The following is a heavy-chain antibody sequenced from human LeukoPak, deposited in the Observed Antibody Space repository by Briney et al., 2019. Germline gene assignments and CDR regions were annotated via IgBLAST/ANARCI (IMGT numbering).Heavy chain of an antibody. J-gene: IGHJ4*02. CDR3: ARILIPGIAAAGKDY. V-gene: IGHV1-2*02. CDR1: GYTFTGYY. Sequence: GASVKVSCKASGYTFTGYYMHWVRQAPGQGLEWMGWINPNSGGTNYAQKFQGRVTMTRDTSISTAYMELSRLRSDDTAVYYCARILIPGIAAAGKDYWGQGTLVTVSS. D-gene: IGHD6-13*01. CDR2: INPNSGGT.